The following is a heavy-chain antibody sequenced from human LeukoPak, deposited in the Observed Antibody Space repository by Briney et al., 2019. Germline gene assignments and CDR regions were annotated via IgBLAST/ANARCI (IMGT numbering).Heavy chain of an antibody. CDR2: IRLDGSDK. V-gene: IGHV3-30*02. J-gene: IGHJ4*02. Sequence: GGSLRLSCAASGFTFNRYGMHWVRQAPGKGLEWVAFIRLDGSDKYYADSVKGRFTISRDDSRNTLYLQMNSLRTEDTAVYFCAKDSSWSFDYWGQGTLVTVSS. D-gene: IGHD6-13*01. CDR1: GFTFNRYG. CDR3: AKDSSWSFDY.